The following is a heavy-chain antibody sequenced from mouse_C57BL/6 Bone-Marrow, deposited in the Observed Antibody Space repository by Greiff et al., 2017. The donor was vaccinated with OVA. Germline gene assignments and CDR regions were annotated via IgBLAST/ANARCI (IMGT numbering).Heavy chain of an antibody. J-gene: IGHJ4*01. V-gene: IGHV1-54*01. CDR3: ARLDYYGSTY. CDR2: INPGSGGT. CDR1: GYAFTNYL. Sequence: VKLMESGAELVRPGTSVKVSCKASGYAFTNYLIEWVKQRPGQGLEWIGVINPGSGGTNYNEKFKGKATLTADKSSSTAYMQLSSLTSEDSAVYFCARLDYYGSTYWGQGTSVTVSS. D-gene: IGHD1-1*01.